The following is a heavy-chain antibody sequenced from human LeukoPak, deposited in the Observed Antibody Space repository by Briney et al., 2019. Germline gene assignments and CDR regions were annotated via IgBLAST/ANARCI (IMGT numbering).Heavy chain of an antibody. CDR1: GYTFTSYY. J-gene: IGHJ5*02. Sequence: ASVKVSCKASGYTFTSYYMHWVRQAPGQGLEWMGIINPSGGSTSYAQKFQSRVTMTRDTSTSTVYMELSSLRSEDTAVYYCARQVRITGTMGGNWFDPWGQGTLVTVSS. CDR3: ARQVRITGTMGGNWFDP. D-gene: IGHD1-7*01. CDR2: INPSGGST. V-gene: IGHV1-46*01.